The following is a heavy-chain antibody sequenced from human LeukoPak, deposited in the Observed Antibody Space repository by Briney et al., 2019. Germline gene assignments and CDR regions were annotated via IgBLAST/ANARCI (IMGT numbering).Heavy chain of an antibody. J-gene: IGHJ4*02. Sequence: PGGSLRLSCAASGFTFSSYSMNWVRQAPGKGLEGVSSISSSSSYIYYADSVKGRFTISRDNAKNSLYLQMNSLRAEDTAVYYCARDSSEWLPTLDWGQGALVTVSS. V-gene: IGHV3-21*01. CDR3: ARDSSEWLPTLD. D-gene: IGHD3-3*01. CDR2: ISSSSSYI. CDR1: GFTFSSYS.